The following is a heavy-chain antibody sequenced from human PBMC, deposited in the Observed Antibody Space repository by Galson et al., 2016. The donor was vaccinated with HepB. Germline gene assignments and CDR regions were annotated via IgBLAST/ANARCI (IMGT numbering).Heavy chain of an antibody. CDR2: IYSGGST. CDR3: ARSEEDAYDLLTGLFAY. CDR1: GFTVSSNY. Sequence: SLRLSCAASGFTVSSNYMSWVRQAPGKGLEWVSVIYSGGSTYYADSVKGRFTISRDSSENTLYLQMNSLRAEDTAVHYCARSEEDAYDLLTGLFAYWGQGTLVTVSS. D-gene: IGHD3-9*01. J-gene: IGHJ4*02. V-gene: IGHV3-53*05.